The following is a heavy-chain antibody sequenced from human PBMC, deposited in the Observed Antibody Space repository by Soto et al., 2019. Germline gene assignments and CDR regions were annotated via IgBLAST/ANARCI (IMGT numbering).Heavy chain of an antibody. J-gene: IGHJ4*02. Sequence: AASVKVSCKASGYTFVTYGVTWVRQAPGQGLEWLGWITPYNGKTHYAQKFQDRVTMTTDTAATTAYMELRSLTSDDSAMYFCARDASHYFDHWGQGXLVTVSS. CDR2: ITPYNGKT. V-gene: IGHV1-18*01. CDR3: ARDASHYFDH. CDR1: GYTFVTYG.